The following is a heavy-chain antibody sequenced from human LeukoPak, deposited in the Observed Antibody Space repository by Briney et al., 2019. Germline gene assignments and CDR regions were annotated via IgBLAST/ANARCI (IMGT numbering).Heavy chain of an antibody. CDR1: GGHISTYY. D-gene: IGHD3-22*01. CDR3: ARGITDSIWYLDY. J-gene: IGHJ4*02. V-gene: IGHV4-59*01. CDR2: IYYSGST. Sequence: SETLSLTCTVSGGHISTYYWSWIRQAPGKGLEWIGYIYYSGSTKYNPSLKSRVTIPVDTSKNQFSLKLNSVTAADTAVYFCARGITDSIWYLDYWGQGTLVTVSS.